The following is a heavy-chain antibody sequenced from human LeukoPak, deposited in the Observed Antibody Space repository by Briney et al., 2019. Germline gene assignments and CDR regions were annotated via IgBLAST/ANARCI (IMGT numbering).Heavy chain of an antibody. D-gene: IGHD6-6*01. J-gene: IGHJ5*02. Sequence: SETLSLTCTVSGGSISSYYWSWIRQPPGKGLEWIAYIYYSGSTNYNPSLKSRVTISVDTSKNQFSLKLSSVTAADTAVYYCAREVEYSSSSNWFDPWGQGTLVTVSS. CDR3: AREVEYSSSSNWFDP. CDR1: GGSISSYY. V-gene: IGHV4-59*01. CDR2: IYYSGST.